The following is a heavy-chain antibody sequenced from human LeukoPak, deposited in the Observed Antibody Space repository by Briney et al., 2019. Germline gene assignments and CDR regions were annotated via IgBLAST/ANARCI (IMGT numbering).Heavy chain of an antibody. D-gene: IGHD1-1*01. CDR3: AKDRTGTTGADWFDP. J-gene: IGHJ5*02. Sequence: GGSLRLSCAASGFTFSRYAMSWVRQAPGKGLEWVSNISGGSSNTYYADSVKGRFTISRDDSKNTLHLQMNSLRAEDTAVYYCAKDRTGTTGADWFDPWGQGTLVTVSS. CDR2: ISGGSSNT. V-gene: IGHV3-23*01. CDR1: GFTFSRYA.